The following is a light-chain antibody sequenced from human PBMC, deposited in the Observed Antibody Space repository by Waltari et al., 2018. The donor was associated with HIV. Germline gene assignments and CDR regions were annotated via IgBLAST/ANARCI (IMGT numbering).Light chain of an antibody. CDR2: EGS. Sequence: QSALTQPASVSGSPGQSITISCTGTSSDIGGHNYVSWYQPHPGKAPKLMIYEGSNRPSRVSNRCSGCKSGNSASLTISGLQPEDEADYYCGSYTTSSTPYVFGTGTKVTVL. V-gene: IGLV2-14*01. CDR3: GSYTTSSTPYV. CDR1: SSDIGGHNY. J-gene: IGLJ1*01.